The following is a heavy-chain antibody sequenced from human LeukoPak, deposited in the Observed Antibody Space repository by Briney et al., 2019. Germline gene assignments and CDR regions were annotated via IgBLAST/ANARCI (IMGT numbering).Heavy chain of an antibody. CDR3: AKDRWMRAAAGLFDY. V-gene: IGHV3-43*01. J-gene: IGHJ4*02. D-gene: IGHD6-13*01. CDR1: GFTFDDYT. Sequence: GGSLRLSCAASGFTFDDYTMHWVRHAPGKGLEWVSLISWDGGSTYYADSVKGRFTISRDNSKNSLYLQMNSLRTEDTALYYCAKDRWMRAAAGLFDYWGQGTLVTVSS. CDR2: ISWDGGST.